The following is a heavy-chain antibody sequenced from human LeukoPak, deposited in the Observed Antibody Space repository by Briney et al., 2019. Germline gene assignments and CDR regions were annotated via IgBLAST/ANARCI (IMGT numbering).Heavy chain of an antibody. CDR1: GFTFDDYA. D-gene: IGHD2/OR15-2a*01. Sequence: GGSLRLSCAASGFTFDDYALSWVRQAPGKGLEWVSSINWNAGSTSYADSVRGRFTISRDNARNSLYLQMNSLRAEDTAVYYCASNSDQIYYYYYYMDVWGKGTTVTISS. J-gene: IGHJ6*03. CDR2: INWNAGST. V-gene: IGHV3-20*04. CDR3: ASNSDQIYYYYYYMDV.